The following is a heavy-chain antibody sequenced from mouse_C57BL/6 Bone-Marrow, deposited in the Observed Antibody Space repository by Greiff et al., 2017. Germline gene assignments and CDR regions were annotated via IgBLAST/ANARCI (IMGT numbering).Heavy chain of an antibody. Sequence: VQLQQSGPELVKPGASVKISCKASGYSFTGYYMNWVKQSPEKSLEWIGEINPSTGGTTYNQKFKAKATLTVDKSSSTAYMQLKSLTSEDAAVXYCANYYGSSYGWFAYWGQGTLVTVSA. J-gene: IGHJ3*01. CDR1: GYSFTGYY. V-gene: IGHV1-42*01. D-gene: IGHD1-1*01. CDR3: ANYYGSSYGWFAY. CDR2: INPSTGGT.